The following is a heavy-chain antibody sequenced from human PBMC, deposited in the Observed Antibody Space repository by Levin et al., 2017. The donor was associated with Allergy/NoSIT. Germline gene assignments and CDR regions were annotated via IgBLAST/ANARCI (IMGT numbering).Heavy chain of an antibody. CDR3: ASTQSAGALNPIDY. CDR2: ISGSGGTT. V-gene: IGHV3-23*01. Sequence: GGSLRLSCAASGFTFSSYAMTWVRQAPGKGLEWVSVISGSGGTTYYADSVKGRFTISRDKSKNTLYLQMNSLRAEDTAVYYCASTQSAGALNPIDYWGQGTLVTVSS. D-gene: IGHD1-26*01. J-gene: IGHJ4*02. CDR1: GFTFSSYA.